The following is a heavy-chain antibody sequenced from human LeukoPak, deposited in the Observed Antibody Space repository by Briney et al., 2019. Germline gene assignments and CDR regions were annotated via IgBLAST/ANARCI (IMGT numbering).Heavy chain of an antibody. CDR2: ISYDGSNK. D-gene: IGHD1-26*01. Sequence: PGGSLRLSCAASGFTFSSYGMHWVRQAPGKGLEWVAVISYDGSNKYYADSVKGRFTISRDNSKNTLYLQMNSLRAEDTAVYYCAKRWELGYWGQGTLVTVSS. J-gene: IGHJ4*02. CDR3: AKRWELGY. V-gene: IGHV3-30*18. CDR1: GFTFSSYG.